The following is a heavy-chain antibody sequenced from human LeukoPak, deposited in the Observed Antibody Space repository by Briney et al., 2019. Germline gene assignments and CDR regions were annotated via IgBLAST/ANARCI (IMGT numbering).Heavy chain of an antibody. D-gene: IGHD3-9*01. V-gene: IGHV4-4*07. CDR3: ARVRPHYDILTGYYLPYYYYMDV. CDR2: IYTSGST. J-gene: IGHJ6*03. Sequence: SETLSLTCTVSGGSISSYYWSWIRQPAGKGLEWIGRIYTSGSTNYNPSLKSRVTMSVDTSKNQFSLKLSSVTAADTAVYYCARVRPHYDILTGYYLPYYYYMDVWGRGTTVTVSS. CDR1: GGSISSYY.